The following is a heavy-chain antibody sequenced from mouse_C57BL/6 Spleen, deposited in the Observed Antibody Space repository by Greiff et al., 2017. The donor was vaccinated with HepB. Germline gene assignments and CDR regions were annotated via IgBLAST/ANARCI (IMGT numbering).Heavy chain of an antibody. J-gene: IGHJ2*01. Sequence: QVQLQQSGAELMKPGASVKLSCKATGYTFTGYWIEWVKQSPVQGLEWIGDIYPGSGSTNYNEKFKSKATLTVDTSSSTAYRQLSSLTSEDSAVYYCARDYYGSSYPDYWGQGTTLTVSS. CDR3: ARDYYGSSYPDY. V-gene: IGHV1-9*01. CDR1: GYTFTGYW. D-gene: IGHD1-1*01. CDR2: IYPGSGST.